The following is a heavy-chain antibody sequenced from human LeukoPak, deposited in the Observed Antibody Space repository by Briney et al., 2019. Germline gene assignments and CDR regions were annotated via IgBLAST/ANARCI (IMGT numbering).Heavy chain of an antibody. V-gene: IGHV1-69*13. CDR3: ARDLTMITFGGVNKFFDAFDI. D-gene: IGHD3-16*01. J-gene: IGHJ3*02. Sequence: ASVKVSCKASGGTFSSYAISWVRQAPGQGLEWMGGIIPIFGTANYAQKFQGRVTITADESTSTAYMELSSLRSEDTAVYYCARDLTMITFGGVNKFFDAFDIWGQGTMVTVSS. CDR2: IIPIFGTA. CDR1: GGTFSSYA.